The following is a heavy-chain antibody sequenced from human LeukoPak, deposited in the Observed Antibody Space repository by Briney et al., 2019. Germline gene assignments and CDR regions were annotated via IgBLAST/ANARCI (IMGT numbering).Heavy chain of an antibody. J-gene: IGHJ4*02. CDR1: GFTFSSYG. V-gene: IGHV3-33*01. CDR3: GRGGGDCSSTSCFLTPIDY. Sequence: GRSLRLSCAASGFTFSSYGMHWVRQAPGKGLEWVAVIWYDGSNKYYADSVKGRVTISRDNSKNTLYLQMNSLRAEDTAVYSCGRGGGDCSSTSCFLTPIDYWGQGTLVTVSS. D-gene: IGHD2-2*01. CDR2: IWYDGSNK.